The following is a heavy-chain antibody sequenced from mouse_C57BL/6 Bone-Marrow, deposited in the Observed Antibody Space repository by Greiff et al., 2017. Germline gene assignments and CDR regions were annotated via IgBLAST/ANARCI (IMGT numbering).Heavy chain of an antibody. D-gene: IGHD2-4*01. Sequence: VQLKQPGAELVMPGASVKLSCKASGYTFTSYWMHWVKQRPGQGLEWIGEIDPSDSYNNYNQKFKGKSTLTVDKSSSTAYMQISSLTSEDSAVYYCARLNIYYDYDGAIDYWGQGTSVTVSS. J-gene: IGHJ4*01. CDR2: IDPSDSYN. CDR3: ARLNIYYDYDGAIDY. V-gene: IGHV1-69*01. CDR1: GYTFTSYW.